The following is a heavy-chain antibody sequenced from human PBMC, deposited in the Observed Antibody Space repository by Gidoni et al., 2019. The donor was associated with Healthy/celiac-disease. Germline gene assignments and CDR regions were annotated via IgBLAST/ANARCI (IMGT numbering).Heavy chain of an antibody. V-gene: IGHV3-23*01. D-gene: IGHD4-17*01. CDR2: ISGRGGST. CDR1: GFTLSSDA. J-gene: IGHJ4*02. CDR3: AKATRNDYGDYSAHW. Sequence: EVQLLESGGGLVQPVGSLRLSCAASGFTLSSDAMSWVRQAPGKGLEWVSAISGRGGSTYYADSVKGRFTISRDNSKNTLYLQMNSLRAEDTAVYYCAKATRNDYGDYSAHWWGQGTLVTVSS.